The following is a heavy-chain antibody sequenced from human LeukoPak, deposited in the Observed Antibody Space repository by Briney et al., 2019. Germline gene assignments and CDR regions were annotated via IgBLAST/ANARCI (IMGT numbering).Heavy chain of an antibody. D-gene: IGHD4-17*01. CDR2: INPNSGGT. CDR1: GYTFTGYY. V-gene: IGHV1-2*02. CDR3: ARWVTTVTTRWFDP. J-gene: IGHJ5*02. Sequence: ASVKVSCKASGYTFTGYYMHWVRQAPGQGLEWMGWINPNSGGTNYAQKFQGRVTMTRDTSISTAYMELSRLRSDDTAVYYCARWVTTVTTRWFDPWGQGTLVTVSS.